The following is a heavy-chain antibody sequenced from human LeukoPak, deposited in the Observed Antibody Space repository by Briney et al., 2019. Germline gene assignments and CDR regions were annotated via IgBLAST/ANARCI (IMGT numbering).Heavy chain of an antibody. CDR2: IYSGGST. CDR1: GFTVSSNY. Sequence: GGSLRPSCAASGFTVSSNYMSWVRQAPGKGLEWVSVIYSGGSTYYADSVKGRFTISRDNSKNTLYLQMNSLRAEDTAVYSCARDARADYFDYWGQGTLVTVSS. V-gene: IGHV3-53*01. J-gene: IGHJ4*02. CDR3: ARDARADYFDY. D-gene: IGHD2-15*01.